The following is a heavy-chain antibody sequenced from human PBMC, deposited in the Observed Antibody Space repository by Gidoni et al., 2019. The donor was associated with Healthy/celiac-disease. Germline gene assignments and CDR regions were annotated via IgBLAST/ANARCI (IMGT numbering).Heavy chain of an antibody. V-gene: IGHV3-66*01. Sequence: EVQLVESGGGLVQPGGSLRLSCAASGFTASSNYMSWVRQAPGKGLEWVSVIYSGGSTYYADSVKGRFTISRDNSKNTLYLQMNSLRAEDTAVYYCAVQGYCSGGSCYFDWFDPWGQGTLVTVSS. J-gene: IGHJ5*02. CDR3: AVQGYCSGGSCYFDWFDP. D-gene: IGHD2-15*01. CDR1: GFTASSNY. CDR2: IYSGGST.